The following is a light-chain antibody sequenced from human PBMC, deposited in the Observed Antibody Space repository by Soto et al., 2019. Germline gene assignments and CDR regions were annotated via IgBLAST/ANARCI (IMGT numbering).Light chain of an antibody. Sequence: EIVLTQSPGTLSLSPGERATLSCRASQTITPTFLAWYQQKPGQAPRLLIYGASSSATDIPDRFSGSGSGTDFTLSISKLEPEDFAVYYRQQFGVSPTFGGGTKVEIK. J-gene: IGKJ4*01. V-gene: IGKV3-20*01. CDR2: GAS. CDR1: QTITPTF. CDR3: QQFGVSPT.